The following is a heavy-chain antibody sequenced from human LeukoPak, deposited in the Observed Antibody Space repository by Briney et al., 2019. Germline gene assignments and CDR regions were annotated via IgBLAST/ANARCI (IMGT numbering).Heavy chain of an antibody. CDR2: IDGSSGYI. CDR3: ARDRGAYCGGDCYLGFDY. CDR1: GFTFSSHT. D-gene: IGHD2-21*02. V-gene: IGHV3-21*01. Sequence: GGSLRLSCAAPGFTFSSHTLNWVRQAPGKGLEWVSSIDGSSGYIYYAESVKGRVTISRDNAKKSLYMQMSSLTAEDTAVYYCARDRGAYCGGDCYLGFDYWGRGTLVTVSS. J-gene: IGHJ4*01.